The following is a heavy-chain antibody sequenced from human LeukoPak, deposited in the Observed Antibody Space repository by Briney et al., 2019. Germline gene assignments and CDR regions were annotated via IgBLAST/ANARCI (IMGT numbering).Heavy chain of an antibody. CDR2: ISWNSGRT. V-gene: IGHV3-9*03. CDR3: AKDMGYSSTGAFNI. D-gene: IGHD6-19*01. J-gene: IGHJ3*02. CDR1: GFTFDDYA. Sequence: GGSLRLSCTASGFTFDDYAMHWVRQVPGKGLEGVSGISWNSGRTDYADSVKGRFTISRGNAKNSLYLQMNSVRAEDMALYYCAKDMGYSSTGAFNIWGQGTMVSVSS.